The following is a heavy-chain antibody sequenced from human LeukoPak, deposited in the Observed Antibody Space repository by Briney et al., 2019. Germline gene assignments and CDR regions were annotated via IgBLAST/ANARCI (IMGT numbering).Heavy chain of an antibody. D-gene: IGHD3-22*01. Sequence: SVKVSCKASGGTFSSYAISWVRQAPGQGLEWMGRIIPILGIANYAQKFQGRVTITADKSTSTAYMELSSLRSEDTAVYYCATVGTRYYDSSGYPLGAFDIWGQGTMVTVSS. CDR2: IIPILGIA. CDR3: ATVGTRYYDSSGYPLGAFDI. CDR1: GGTFSSYA. V-gene: IGHV1-69*04. J-gene: IGHJ3*02.